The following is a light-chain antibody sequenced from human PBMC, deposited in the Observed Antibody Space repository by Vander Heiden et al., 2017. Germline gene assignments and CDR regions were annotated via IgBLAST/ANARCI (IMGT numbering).Light chain of an antibody. J-gene: IGKJ3*01. CDR3: QQCYSTPLT. V-gene: IGKV1-39*01. Sequence: DIQMTQSPSSLSASVGDRVTITCRASQSISSYFNWYQQKPGKAPKLLIYAASSLQSRVPSRFSGSGSGTPFTLTISSLQPEDFATYYCQQCYSTPLTFGPGTKVDI. CDR1: QSISSY. CDR2: AAS.